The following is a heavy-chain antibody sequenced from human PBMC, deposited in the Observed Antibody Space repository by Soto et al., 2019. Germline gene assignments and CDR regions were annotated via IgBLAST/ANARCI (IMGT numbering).Heavy chain of an antibody. Sequence: SETLSLTCTVSGGSISSGDYYWSWIRQPPGKGLEWIGYIYYSGSTYYNPSLKSRVTISVDTSKNQFSLKLSSVTAADTAVYYCARVRVTPPVTTWTRGGRYYGMEVWGQGTTVTVSS. CDR1: GGSISSGDYY. V-gene: IGHV4-30-4*01. CDR2: IYYSGST. J-gene: IGHJ6*02. D-gene: IGHD4-17*01. CDR3: ARVRVTPPVTTWTRGGRYYGMEV.